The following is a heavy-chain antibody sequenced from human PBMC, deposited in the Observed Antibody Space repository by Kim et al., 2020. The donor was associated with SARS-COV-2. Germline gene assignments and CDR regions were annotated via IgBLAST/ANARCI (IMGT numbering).Heavy chain of an antibody. Sequence: SETLSLTCDFHGWPFGSNYWTWIRQPPGQGLEWIGEISHGGSTYYHPSLRSRVTISVDTSKNQFSLRLTSVTATDTAIYYCARRRFGGNWFDPWGQGALVTVSS. J-gene: IGHJ5*02. CDR2: ISHGGST. CDR3: ARRRFGGNWFDP. V-gene: IGHV4-34*01. CDR1: GWPFGSNY. D-gene: IGHD3-10*01.